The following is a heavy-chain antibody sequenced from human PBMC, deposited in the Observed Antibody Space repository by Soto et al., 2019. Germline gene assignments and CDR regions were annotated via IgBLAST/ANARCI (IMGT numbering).Heavy chain of an antibody. V-gene: IGHV1-2*02. Sequence: ASVKVSCKASGYTFTGYYMHWVRQAPGQGLEWMGWINPNSGGTNYAQKFQGRVTMTRNTSISTAYMGLSRLRSDDTAVYYCARGGGYCSSTSCYFENWFDPWGQGTLVTVSS. J-gene: IGHJ5*02. CDR1: GYTFTGYY. CDR2: INPNSGGT. CDR3: ARGGGYCSSTSCYFENWFDP. D-gene: IGHD2-2*01.